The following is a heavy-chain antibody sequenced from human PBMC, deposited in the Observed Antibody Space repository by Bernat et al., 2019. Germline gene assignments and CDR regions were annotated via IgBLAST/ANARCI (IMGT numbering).Heavy chain of an antibody. V-gene: IGHV4-59*01. J-gene: IGHJ4*02. Sequence: QVQLQESGPGLVKPSETLSLTCTVSGGSISSYYWSWIRQPPGKGLEWIGYIYYSGSTNYNPSLKSRVTISVDTSKNQFSLKLSSVTAADTAVYYCARDRLEYSSSTSSSHFDHWGQGTLVTVSS. CDR3: ARDRLEYSSSTSSSHFDH. CDR1: GGSISSYY. D-gene: IGHD6-6*01. CDR2: IYYSGST.